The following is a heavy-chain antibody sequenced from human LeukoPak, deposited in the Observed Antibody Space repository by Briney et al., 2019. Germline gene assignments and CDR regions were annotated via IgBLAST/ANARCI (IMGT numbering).Heavy chain of an antibody. J-gene: IGHJ4*02. V-gene: IGHV4-59*11. Sequence: SETLSLTCTVSGGSISSHYWSWIRQPPGEGLEWIGYIYYSGSTNYNPSLKSRITISVDPTKNQSSLKLSSVTAADTAVYYCARLVVPALNLDYWGQGTLVTVSS. CDR1: GGSISSHY. CDR3: ARLVVPALNLDY. CDR2: IYYSGST. D-gene: IGHD2-2*01.